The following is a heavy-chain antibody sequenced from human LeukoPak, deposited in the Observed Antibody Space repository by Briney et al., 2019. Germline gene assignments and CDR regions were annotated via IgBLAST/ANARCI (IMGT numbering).Heavy chain of an antibody. Sequence: PTETLSLTCAVYGGSFSGYYWSWIRQPPGKGLEWIGEINHSGSTNYNPYLKRRVTISVDTSKKQFSLKLRSVTDADTAVFYCARGRIAAAGSNWFDLWGQGTLVTVSS. CDR1: GGSFSGYY. V-gene: IGHV4-34*01. D-gene: IGHD6-13*01. J-gene: IGHJ5*02. CDR3: ARGRIAAAGSNWFDL. CDR2: INHSGST.